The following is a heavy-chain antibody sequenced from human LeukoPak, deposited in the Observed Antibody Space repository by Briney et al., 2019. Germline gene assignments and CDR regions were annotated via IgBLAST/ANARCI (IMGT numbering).Heavy chain of an antibody. V-gene: IGHV4-59*01. CDR2: IYYTGST. J-gene: IGHJ5*02. Sequence: SETLSLTCTVSGGSISSYYWSWIRQPPGKGLEWIGYIYYTGSTNSNPSLKSRVTISVDTSKNHFSLRLSSVTAADTAVYYCARESSYSTTSQWFDPWGQGTLVTVSS. CDR3: ARESSYSTTSQWFDP. CDR1: GGSISSYY. D-gene: IGHD2/OR15-2a*01.